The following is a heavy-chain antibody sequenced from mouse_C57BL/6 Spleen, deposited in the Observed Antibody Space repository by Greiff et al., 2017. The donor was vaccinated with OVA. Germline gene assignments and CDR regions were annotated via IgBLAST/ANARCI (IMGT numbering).Heavy chain of an antibody. Sequence: LQESGAELARPGASVKLSCKASGYTFTSYGISWVKQRTGQGLEWIGEIYPRSGNTYYNEKFKGKATLTADKSSSTAYMELRSLTSEDSAVYFCARGRDSSGYVRVNYFDYWGQGTTLTVSS. J-gene: IGHJ2*01. CDR3: ARGRDSSGYVRVNYFDY. CDR1: GYTFTSYG. D-gene: IGHD3-2*02. V-gene: IGHV1-81*01. CDR2: IYPRSGNT.